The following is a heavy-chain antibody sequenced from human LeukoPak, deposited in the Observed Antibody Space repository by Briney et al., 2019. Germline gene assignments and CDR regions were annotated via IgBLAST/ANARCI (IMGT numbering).Heavy chain of an antibody. CDR2: ISGSGGST. V-gene: IGHV3-23*01. CDR3: AKDRDYGNYYYAMDV. J-gene: IGHJ6*02. Sequence: GGSLRLSCAASGFTFSSYAMTWVRRAPGKGLEWVSVISGSGGSTYYAGSVKGRFTISRDNSKNTLYLQMNSLRAEDTAVYYCAKDRDYGNYYYAMDVWGQGTTVTVSS. D-gene: IGHD4-17*01. CDR1: GFTFSSYA.